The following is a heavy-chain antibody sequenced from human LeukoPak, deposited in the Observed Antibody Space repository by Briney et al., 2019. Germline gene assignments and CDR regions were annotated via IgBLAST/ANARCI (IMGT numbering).Heavy chain of an antibody. V-gene: IGHV4-59*01. J-gene: IGHJ5*02. CDR1: GGSISSYY. D-gene: IGHD6-13*01. CDR3: ASSAAAAYNWFDP. CDR2: IYYSGST. Sequence: PSETLSLTCTVSGGSISSYYRSWIRQPPGKGLEWIGYIYYSGSTNYNPSLKSRVTISVDTSKNQFSLKLSSVTAADTAVYYCASSAAAAYNWFDPWGQGTLVTVSS.